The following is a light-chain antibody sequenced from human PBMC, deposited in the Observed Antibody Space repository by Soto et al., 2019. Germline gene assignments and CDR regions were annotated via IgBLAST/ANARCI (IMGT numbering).Light chain of an antibody. Sequence: EFVLTQSPGTLSLSPGERATLSCRASQSVSSSYLAWYQQKPGQAPRLLVYGASSRATGIPDRFSGSGSGIDFSLTISRLEPEDLAVYYCQLYGSPSRTFGQGTKLEIK. CDR1: QSVSSSY. V-gene: IGKV3-20*01. CDR3: QLYGSPSRT. CDR2: GAS. J-gene: IGKJ2*01.